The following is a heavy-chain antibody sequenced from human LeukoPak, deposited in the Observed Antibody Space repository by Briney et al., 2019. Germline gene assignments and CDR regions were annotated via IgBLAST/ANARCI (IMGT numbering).Heavy chain of an antibody. CDR3: ARDRVSGSPDYYYYYMDV. D-gene: IGHD1-26*01. CDR1: GYTFTGYY. J-gene: IGHJ6*03. CDR2: INPNSGGT. V-gene: IGHV1-2*02. Sequence: ASVKVSCKASGYTFTGYYMHWVRQAPGQGLEWMGWINPNSGGTNYAQKFQGRVTMTRDTSISTAYMELSRLRSDATAVYYCARDRVSGSPDYYYYYMDVWGKGTTVTVSS.